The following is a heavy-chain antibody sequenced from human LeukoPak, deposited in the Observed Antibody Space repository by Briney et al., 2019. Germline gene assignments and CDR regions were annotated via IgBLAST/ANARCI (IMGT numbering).Heavy chain of an antibody. Sequence: PSETLSLTCTVSGGFITSSSYYWGWIRQPPGKGLEWIGSIYYSGTTYYNPSLKSRVTIPVDTSKTQYSLKLSSVTAADTAVYFCVRRQFYFDASVYRAAFDYWGQGTLVTVSS. V-gene: IGHV4-39*01. J-gene: IGHJ4*02. CDR3: VRRQFYFDASVYRAAFDY. CDR1: GGFITSSSYY. CDR2: IYYSGTT. D-gene: IGHD5/OR15-5a*01.